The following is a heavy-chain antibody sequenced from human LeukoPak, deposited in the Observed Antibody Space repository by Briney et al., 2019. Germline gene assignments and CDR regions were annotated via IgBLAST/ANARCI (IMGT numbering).Heavy chain of an antibody. CDR1: GGSISSADYY. J-gene: IGHJ4*02. D-gene: IGHD5-24*01. V-gene: IGHV4-30-4*08. Sequence: SETLSLTCTVSGGSISSADYYWSWIRQPPGKGLEWIGYIYYSGSTYYNPSLKSRVTLSVDTSNNQFSLRLSPVTAADTAVYYCARARDTNPFDYWGQGTLVTVSS. CDR2: IYYSGST. CDR3: ARARDTNPFDY.